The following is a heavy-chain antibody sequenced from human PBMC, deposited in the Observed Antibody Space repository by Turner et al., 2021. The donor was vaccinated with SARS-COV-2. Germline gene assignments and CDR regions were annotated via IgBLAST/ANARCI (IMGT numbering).Heavy chain of an antibody. Sequence: EVQLVESGGGLVKPGGSLRLSCAASGFTFSSYTMDWVRPAPGKGLEWVSSISSSSSYRYYADSVKGRFTISRDNAKNSLYLQMNSLRAEDTAVFYCARQGDYYDSSGYYPDALDIWGQGKMVTVSS. V-gene: IGHV3-21*01. CDR1: GFTFSSYT. D-gene: IGHD3-22*01. CDR2: ISSSSSYR. J-gene: IGHJ3*02. CDR3: ARQGDYYDSSGYYPDALDI.